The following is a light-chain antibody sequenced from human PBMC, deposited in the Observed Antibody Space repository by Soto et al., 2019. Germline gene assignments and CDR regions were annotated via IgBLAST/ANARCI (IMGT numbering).Light chain of an antibody. CDR1: SSNVGAGRD. CDR3: NSRTSSGSSV. Sequence: QSVLTQPPSVSGAPGQRVTISCTGSSSNVGAGRDVHWYRQLPGAAPKFLISDSNNRASGVPDRFSVSKSGASASLAITGLQADDEAEYYCNSRTSSGSSVFGGGTKVTVL. J-gene: IGLJ2*01. V-gene: IGLV1-40*01. CDR2: DSN.